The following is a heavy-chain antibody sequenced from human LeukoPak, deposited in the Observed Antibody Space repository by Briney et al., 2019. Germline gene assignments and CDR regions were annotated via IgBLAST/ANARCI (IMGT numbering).Heavy chain of an antibody. CDR1: GFTFSSYA. CDR3: ASGTEDSSGYYPYYFDY. D-gene: IGHD3-22*01. CDR2: ISGSGGST. Sequence: GGSLRLSCAASGFTFSSYAMSWVRQAPGKGLEWVSAISGSGGSTYYADSVKGRFTISRDNSKNTLYLQMNSLRAEDTAVYYCASGTEDSSGYYPYYFDYWGQGTLVTVSS. V-gene: IGHV3-23*01. J-gene: IGHJ4*02.